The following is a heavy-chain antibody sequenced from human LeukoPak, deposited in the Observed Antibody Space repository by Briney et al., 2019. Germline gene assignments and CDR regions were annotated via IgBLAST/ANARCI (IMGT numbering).Heavy chain of an antibody. J-gene: IGHJ5*02. CDR3: ARGKDGDYERWFDP. CDR2: IYYSGST. Sequence: PSETLSLTCTVSGDSIRSSSYYWGWIRQPPGKGLEWFGSIYYSGSTYYNPSLKSRVIISIDTSKNQFSLKLSSVTAADTAVYYCARGKDGDYERWFDPWGQGTLVTVSS. D-gene: IGHD4-17*01. CDR1: GDSIRSSSYY. V-gene: IGHV4-39*07.